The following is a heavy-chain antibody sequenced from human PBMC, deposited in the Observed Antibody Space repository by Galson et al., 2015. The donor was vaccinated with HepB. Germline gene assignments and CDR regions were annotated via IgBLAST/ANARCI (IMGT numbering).Heavy chain of an antibody. V-gene: IGHV3-23*01. CDR3: ATTGIIAAGGNFDY. D-gene: IGHD6-25*01. J-gene: IGHJ4*02. Sequence: SLRLSCAASGFTFSKYAMTWVRQVPGKGLEWVSTISATGAAAYYADSVKGQFTISRDNFKNTLFLQMKSLRAEDTAVYYCATTGIIAAGGNFDYWGQGTLVTVSS. CDR1: GFTFSKYA. CDR2: ISATGAAA.